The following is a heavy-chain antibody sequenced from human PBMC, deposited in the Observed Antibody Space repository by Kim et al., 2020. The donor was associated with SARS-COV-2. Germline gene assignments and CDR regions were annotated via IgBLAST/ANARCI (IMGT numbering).Heavy chain of an antibody. V-gene: IGHV6-1*01. CDR3: TRAREGGWYFDL. D-gene: IGHD2-15*01. J-gene: IGHJ2*01. Sequence: DYPISVKSRITINPDTSKNQFSLQLNSVTPEHTAVYYCTRAREGGWYFDLWGRGTLVTVSS.